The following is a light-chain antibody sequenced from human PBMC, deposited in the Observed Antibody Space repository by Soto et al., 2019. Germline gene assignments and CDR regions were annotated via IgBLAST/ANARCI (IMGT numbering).Light chain of an antibody. CDR3: QQYGSSGT. J-gene: IGKJ1*01. V-gene: IGKV3-20*01. CDR1: QSVSNNY. Sequence: EIVLTQSPGTLSLSPGERATLSCRASQSVSNNYLAWYQQKPDQAPRLLIYGASNRATGIPDGFSGSGSGTDFTLTISRLEPEDFAVYYCQQYGSSGTFGQGTKVDIK. CDR2: GAS.